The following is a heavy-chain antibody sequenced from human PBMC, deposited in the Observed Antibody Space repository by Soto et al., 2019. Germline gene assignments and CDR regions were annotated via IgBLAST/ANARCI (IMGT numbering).Heavy chain of an antibody. CDR3: ARHLGKLPLAPDAFDI. J-gene: IGHJ3*02. CDR2: IYPGDSDT. V-gene: IGHV5-51*01. CDR1: GYSFTSYW. Sequence: GESLKISCKGSGYSFTSYWIGWVRQMPGKGLEWMGIIYPGDSDTRYSPSFQGQVTISADKSISTAYLQWSSLKASDTAMYYCARHLGKLPLAPDAFDIWGQGTMVTVSS. D-gene: IGHD2-15*01.